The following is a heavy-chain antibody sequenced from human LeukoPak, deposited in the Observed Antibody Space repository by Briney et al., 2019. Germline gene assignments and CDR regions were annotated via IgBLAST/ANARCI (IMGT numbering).Heavy chain of an antibody. CDR3: ARDGSRGIAVAGTGDYFDH. CDR2: ISCSSSYI. V-gene: IGHV3-21*01. Sequence: PGGSLRLSCAASGFTFSSYSMNWVRQAPGKGLEWVSSISCSSSYIYYADSVKGRFTISRDNAKNSLYLQMNSLRAEDTAVYYCARDGSRGIAVAGTGDYFDHWGQGTLVTVSS. J-gene: IGHJ4*02. D-gene: IGHD6-19*01. CDR1: GFTFSSYS.